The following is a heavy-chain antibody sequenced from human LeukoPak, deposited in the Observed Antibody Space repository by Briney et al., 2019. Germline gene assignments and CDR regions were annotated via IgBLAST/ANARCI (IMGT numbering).Heavy chain of an antibody. CDR2: IKQDGSEK. CDR3: ARDSARGGTMDY. Sequence: GGSVRLSCAASGFTFNNYWMSWVRQAPGKGLEWVANIKQDGSEKYYVDSVKGRFTISRDNAKNSLYLQMNSLRAEDTAVYYCARDSARGGTMDYWGQGTLVSVS. V-gene: IGHV3-7*01. D-gene: IGHD2-15*01. CDR1: GFTFNNYW. J-gene: IGHJ4*02.